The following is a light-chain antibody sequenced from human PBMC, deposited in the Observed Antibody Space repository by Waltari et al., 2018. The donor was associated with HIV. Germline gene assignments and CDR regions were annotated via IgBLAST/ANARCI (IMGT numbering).Light chain of an antibody. J-gene: IGLJ2*01. CDR3: SLYTGTTNVL. CDR1: TSDVGSDNP. V-gene: IGLV2-18*01. CDR2: EVN. Sequence: QSALTQPPSVPGSPAQSVSISCTGSTSDVGSDNPASWYQQPPGTAPKLIIYEVNNRPSGVPDRFSGSQSGNTASLTISGLQAEDEADYYCSLYTGTTNVLFGGGTKLTVL.